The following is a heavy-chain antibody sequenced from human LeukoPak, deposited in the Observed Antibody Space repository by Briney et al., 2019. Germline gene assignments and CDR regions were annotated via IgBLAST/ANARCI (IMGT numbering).Heavy chain of an antibody. CDR2: INHSGST. CDR3: ARGARITMVRGVIQNYYFDY. CDR1: GGSFGGYY. V-gene: IGHV4-34*01. Sequence: SETLSLTCAVYGGSFGGYYWSWIRQPPVKGLEWIGEINHSGSTNYNPSLKSRVTISVDTSKNQFSLKLSSVTAADTAVYYCARGARITMVRGVIQNYYFDYWGQGTLVTVSS. D-gene: IGHD3-10*01. J-gene: IGHJ4*02.